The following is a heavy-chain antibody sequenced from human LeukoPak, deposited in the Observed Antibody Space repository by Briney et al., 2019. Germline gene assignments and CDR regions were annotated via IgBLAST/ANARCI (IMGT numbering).Heavy chain of an antibody. J-gene: IGHJ1*01. CDR2: IYHSGTT. V-gene: IGHV4-59*01. CDR1: GGSTTSYY. CDR3: AQKAPYSPGYSQQ. D-gene: IGHD2-15*01. Sequence: PSETLSLTCTVSGGSTTSYYWTWIRQPPGKGLEWIGYIYHSGTTNYNPSLKSRVTISVDTSKNQFSLKLTSVTAADTAVYYCAQKAPYSPGYSQQWGQGTLVTVSS.